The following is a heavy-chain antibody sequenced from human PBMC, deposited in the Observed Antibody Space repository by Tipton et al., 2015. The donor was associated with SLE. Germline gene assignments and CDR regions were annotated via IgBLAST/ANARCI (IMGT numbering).Heavy chain of an antibody. J-gene: IGHJ3*02. D-gene: IGHD3-22*01. V-gene: IGHV3-73*01. CDR2: IRSKANSYAT. CDR3: TYTPYDSSGYHRGMAFDI. CDR1: GFTFSGSA. Sequence: GSLRLSCAASGFTFSGSALHWVRPASGTGLEWVGRIRSKANSYATAYAASVKGRFTISRDDSRNTAYLQMNSLKTEDTAVYYCTYTPYDSSGYHRGMAFDIWGQGTMVTVSS.